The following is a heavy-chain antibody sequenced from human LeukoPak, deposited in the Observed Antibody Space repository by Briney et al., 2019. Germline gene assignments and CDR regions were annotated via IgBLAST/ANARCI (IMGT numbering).Heavy chain of an antibody. V-gene: IGHV3-30-3*01. Sequence: GGSLRLSCAASGFTFNSYSMHWVRQAPGKGLEWVAIISYDGSDKYYADSVRGRFTISRDNSKNSLYLQMNSLRGEDTAVYYCATFKQLVFDYWGQGTLVTVSS. CDR1: GFTFNSYS. D-gene: IGHD6-6*01. J-gene: IGHJ4*02. CDR2: ISYDGSDK. CDR3: ATFKQLVFDY.